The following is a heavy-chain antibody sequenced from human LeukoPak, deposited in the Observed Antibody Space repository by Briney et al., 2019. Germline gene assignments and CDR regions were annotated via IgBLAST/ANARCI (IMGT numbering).Heavy chain of an antibody. V-gene: IGHV1-69*06. D-gene: IGHD2-21*02. CDR1: GGTFSSYA. CDR3: ARVLHCGGDCYYFDY. Sequence: SVKVSCKASGGTFSSYAISWVRQAPGQGLEWMGGIIPIFGTANYAQKFQGRVTITADKSTSTAYMELSSLRSEDTAVYYCARVLHCGGDCYYFDYWGQGTLVTVSS. J-gene: IGHJ4*02. CDR2: IIPIFGTA.